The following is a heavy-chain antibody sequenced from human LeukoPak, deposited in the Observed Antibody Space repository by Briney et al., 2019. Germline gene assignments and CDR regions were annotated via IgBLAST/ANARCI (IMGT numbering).Heavy chain of an antibody. CDR2: IYYSGST. J-gene: IGHJ4*02. V-gene: IGHV4-59*01. D-gene: IGHD3-10*01. CDR3: ARGGYYGSGSYYNPPPFDY. CDR1: GGSISSYY. Sequence: SETLSLTCTVSGGSISSYYWSWTRQPPGKGLEWIGYIYYSGSTNYNPSLKSRVTISVDTSKNQFSLKLSSVTAADTAVYYCARGGYYGSGSYYNPPPFDYWGQGTLVTVSS.